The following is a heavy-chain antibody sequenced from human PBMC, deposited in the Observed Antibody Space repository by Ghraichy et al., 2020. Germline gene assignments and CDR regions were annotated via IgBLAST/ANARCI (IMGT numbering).Heavy chain of an antibody. CDR3: ARVSEQQLAGPFDY. J-gene: IGHJ4*02. CDR1: GYTFTSYG. Sequence: ASVKVSCKASGYTFTSYGISWVRQAPGQGLEWMGWISAYNGNTNYAQKLQGRVTMTTDTSTSTAYMELRSLRSDDTAVYYCARVSEQQLAGPFDYWGQGTLVTVSS. D-gene: IGHD6-13*01. CDR2: ISAYNGNT. V-gene: IGHV1-18*01.